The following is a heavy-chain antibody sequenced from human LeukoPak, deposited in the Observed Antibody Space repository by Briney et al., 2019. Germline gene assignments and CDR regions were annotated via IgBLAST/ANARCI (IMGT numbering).Heavy chain of an antibody. CDR2: IYYSGCT. Sequence: SETLSLTCTVSGGSISSSSYYWGWIRQPPGKGLEWIGRIYYSGCTYYNPSLKSRGTISVDTSKNQFSLKLSSVTAADTAVYYCARGRVSSSTWYSTYYYYFYMDVWGKGTTVTVSS. J-gene: IGHJ6*03. D-gene: IGHD1-1*01. CDR3: ARGRVSSSTWYSTYYYYFYMDV. V-gene: IGHV4-39*07. CDR1: GGSISSSSYY.